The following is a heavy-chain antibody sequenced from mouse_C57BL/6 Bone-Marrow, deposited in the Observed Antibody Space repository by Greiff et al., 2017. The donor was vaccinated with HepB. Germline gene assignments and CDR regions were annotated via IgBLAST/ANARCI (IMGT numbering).Heavy chain of an antibody. Sequence: VQLQQSGPELVKPGASVKIPCKASGYTFTDYNMDWVKQSHGKSLEWIGDINPNNGGTIYNQKFKGKATLTVDKSSSTAYMELRSLTSEDTAVYYCARGTAQATVWFAYWGQGTLVTVSA. CDR3: ARGTAQATVWFAY. CDR1: GYTFTDYN. CDR2: INPNNGGT. V-gene: IGHV1-18*01. D-gene: IGHD3-2*02. J-gene: IGHJ3*01.